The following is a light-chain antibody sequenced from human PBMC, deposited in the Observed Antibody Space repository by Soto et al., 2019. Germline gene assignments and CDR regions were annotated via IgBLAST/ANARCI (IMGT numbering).Light chain of an antibody. Sequence: DIQVTQSPSSVSASVGDRVTITCRTSQDVRSWLAWYQKKPGKALELLIYSASTLQTGVPSRFSGSGSGTDFTLTISSLQPEDFATYYCQPANSFPLTFGGGTKVEIK. CDR2: SAS. CDR1: QDVRSW. CDR3: QPANSFPLT. J-gene: IGKJ4*01. V-gene: IGKV1-12*01.